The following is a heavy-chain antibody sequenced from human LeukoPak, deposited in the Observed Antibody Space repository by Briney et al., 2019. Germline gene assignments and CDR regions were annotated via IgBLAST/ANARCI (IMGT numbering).Heavy chain of an antibody. CDR3: ARGRRMGYIYVLDY. D-gene: IGHD5-18*01. CDR1: GYTFSSND. J-gene: IGHJ4*02. V-gene: IGHV1-8*01. CDR2: MNPNNART. Sequence: GASVTVSCKASGYTFSSNDFNWVRQAAGQGLEWMGWMNPNNARTGYAEKFQGRVTMTRDTSTSTAYMELSSLTPEDTAVYFCARGRRMGYIYVLDYWGQGTLVTVSS.